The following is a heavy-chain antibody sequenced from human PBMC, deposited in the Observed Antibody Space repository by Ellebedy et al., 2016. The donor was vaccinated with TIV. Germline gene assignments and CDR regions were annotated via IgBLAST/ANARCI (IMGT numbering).Heavy chain of an antibody. CDR3: AKEVTYSNYYYYYGMDV. CDR2: ISGSGGST. Sequence: PGGSLRLSCAASGFTFSSYAMSWVRQAPGKGLEWVSAISGSGGSTYYADSVKGRFTISRDNSKNTLYLKMNSLRAEDTAVYYCAKEVTYSNYYYYYGMDVWGQGTTVTVSS. J-gene: IGHJ6*02. D-gene: IGHD4-11*01. CDR1: GFTFSSYA. V-gene: IGHV3-23*01.